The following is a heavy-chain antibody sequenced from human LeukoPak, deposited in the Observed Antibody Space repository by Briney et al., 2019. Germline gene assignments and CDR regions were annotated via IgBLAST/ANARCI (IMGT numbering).Heavy chain of an antibody. Sequence: SETLSLTCAAYGGSFSGFYWSWIRQSPTKGLEWIGEINDSGSTNYNPSLKSRVTMSVETSKNQFSLKLDAVTAADTAVYYCARGQWLDNSWGQGTLVTVSS. D-gene: IGHD6-19*01. CDR3: ARGQWLDNS. J-gene: IGHJ4*02. CDR1: GGSFSGFY. V-gene: IGHV4-34*01. CDR2: INDSGST.